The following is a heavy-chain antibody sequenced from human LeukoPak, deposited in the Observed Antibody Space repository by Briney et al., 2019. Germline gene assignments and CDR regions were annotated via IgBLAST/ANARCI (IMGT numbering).Heavy chain of an antibody. CDR3: ARMRVSYYYDSSTYYPTAFDV. CDR1: GYSISSGYY. D-gene: IGHD3-22*01. J-gene: IGHJ3*01. CDR2: IFHSGSI. Sequence: SETLSLTCAVSGYSISSGYYWGWIRQSPGKGLEWIATIFHSGSIYYNPSLKSRVTLSVDTSKNQFSLRLNSVTAADTALYYCARMRVSYYYDSSTYYPTAFDVWGQGTMVSVSS. V-gene: IGHV4-38-2*01.